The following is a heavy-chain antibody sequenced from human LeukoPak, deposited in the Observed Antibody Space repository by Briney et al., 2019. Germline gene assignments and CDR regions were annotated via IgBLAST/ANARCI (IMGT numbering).Heavy chain of an antibody. CDR1: GGSISSSSYY. D-gene: IGHD2-15*01. Sequence: PSETLSLTCTVSGGSISSSSYYWGWIRQPPGKGLEWIGSIYYSGSTYYNPSLKSRVTISVDTSKNQFSLKLSSVTAADTAVYYCAAGRILSNGAFGIWGQGTMVTVSS. J-gene: IGHJ3*02. CDR2: IYYSGST. CDR3: AAGRILSNGAFGI. V-gene: IGHV4-39*01.